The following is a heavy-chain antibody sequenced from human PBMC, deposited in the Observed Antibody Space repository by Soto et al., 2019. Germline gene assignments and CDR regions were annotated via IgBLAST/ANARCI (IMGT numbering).Heavy chain of an antibody. Sequence: GGSLRLSCAASGFTFSSYAMSWVRQAPGKGLEWVSAISGSGGSTYYADSVKGRFTISRDNSKNTRYLQMNSLRAEDTAVYYCAKDPAYSSSSGVLTYYYYYGMDVWGQGTTVTVSS. CDR2: ISGSGGST. D-gene: IGHD6-6*01. J-gene: IGHJ6*02. CDR1: GFTFSSYA. CDR3: AKDPAYSSSSGVLTYYYYYGMDV. V-gene: IGHV3-23*01.